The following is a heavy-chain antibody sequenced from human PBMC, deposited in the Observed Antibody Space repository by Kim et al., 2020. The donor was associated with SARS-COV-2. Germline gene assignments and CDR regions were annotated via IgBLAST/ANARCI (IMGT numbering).Heavy chain of an antibody. V-gene: IGHV3-30*03. D-gene: IGHD6-13*01. CDR2: ISSDGSTK. CDR3: ARDGVSGRESAAGMIYYFDH. Sequence: GGSLRLSCVASGYSFSIYAFHWVRQAPGKGPEWVAVISSDGSTKYYADSLKGRFTISRDNSKNTLYLQMNNLRPDDTALYFCARDGVSGRESAAGMIYYFDHWGQGTLVTVSS. J-gene: IGHJ4*02. CDR1: GYSFSIYA.